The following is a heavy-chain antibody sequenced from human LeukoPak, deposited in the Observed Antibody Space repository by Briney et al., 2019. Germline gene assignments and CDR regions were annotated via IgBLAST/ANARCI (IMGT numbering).Heavy chain of an antibody. Sequence: SETLSLTCSVSGASVNSRDSYWAWVRQSPGKGLEWIGTITYTATTYSNPSLKSRFTLSLDTSKDQFSLNLNSVSAADTAVYYCVRHKVPAARTHLDLWGQGTLVIASS. CDR2: ITYTATT. J-gene: IGHJ4*02. V-gene: IGHV4-39*07. CDR3: VRHKVPAARTHLDL. CDR1: GASVNSRDSY. D-gene: IGHD2-2*01.